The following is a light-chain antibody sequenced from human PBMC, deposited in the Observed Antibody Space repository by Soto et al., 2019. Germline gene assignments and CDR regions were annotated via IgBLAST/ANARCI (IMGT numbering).Light chain of an antibody. CDR2: QAS. CDR1: QSISSW. V-gene: IGKV1-5*03. J-gene: IGKJ2*01. CDR3: QQYNSYSRT. Sequence: DIQMTQSPSTLFASVGDRVTITCRASQSISSWLARYQQKPGKAPKLLIYQASILESGVPSRSSGSGSGTEFTLTVSSLQPDDFATYYGQQYNSYSRTFGQGTELEIK.